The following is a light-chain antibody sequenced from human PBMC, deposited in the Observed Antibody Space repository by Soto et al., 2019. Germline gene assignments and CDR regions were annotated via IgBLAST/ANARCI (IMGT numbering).Light chain of an antibody. CDR2: LNSDGSH. Sequence: QPVLTQSPSASASLGASVNLTCTLTGGHSTYSIGWHQQQPQRGPRLLMRLNSDGSHSKGDGIPDRFSGSSSGAERFLTISSLQSEDEADYYCQTWGRGIVVFGGGTKLTVL. J-gene: IGLJ2*01. CDR1: GGHSTYS. CDR3: QTWGRGIVV. V-gene: IGLV4-69*02.